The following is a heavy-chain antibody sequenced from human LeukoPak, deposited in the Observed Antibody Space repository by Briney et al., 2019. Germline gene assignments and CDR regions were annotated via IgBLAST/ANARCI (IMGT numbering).Heavy chain of an antibody. CDR3: ARDRDSSGWYDY. J-gene: IGHJ4*02. CDR1: GFNSNDYV. V-gene: IGHV3-23*01. CDR2: ISGSGRSL. D-gene: IGHD6-19*01. Sequence: PGGSLRLSCAASGFNSNDYVMSWVRQAPGKGLEWVSSISGSGRSLYYADSIKGRFTISRDNAKNSLYLQMNSLRAEDTAVYYCARDRDSSGWYDYWGQGTLVTVSS.